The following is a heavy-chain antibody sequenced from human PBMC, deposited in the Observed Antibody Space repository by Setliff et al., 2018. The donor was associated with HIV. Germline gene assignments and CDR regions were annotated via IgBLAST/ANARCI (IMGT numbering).Heavy chain of an antibody. J-gene: IGHJ4*02. CDR3: ARGATYRSGWHFDY. V-gene: IGHV4-31*03. CDR1: GGSISSGDYY. Sequence: SETLSLTCTVSGGSISSGDYYWSWIRQHPGKGLEWIGYIYYSGSTFYNPSLKSRVTISVDTSKNQFSLKLTPVTAADTAVYYCARGATYRSGWHFDYWGQGTLVTVSS. D-gene: IGHD6-19*01. CDR2: IYYSGST.